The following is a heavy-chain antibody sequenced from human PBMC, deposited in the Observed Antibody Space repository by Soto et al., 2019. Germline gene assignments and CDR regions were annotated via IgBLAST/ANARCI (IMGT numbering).Heavy chain of an antibody. J-gene: IGHJ6*02. V-gene: IGHV4-34*01. CDR2: INHSGST. Sequence: SETLSLTCAVYGGSFSGYYWSWIRQPPGKGLEWIGEINHSGSTNYNPSLKSRVTLSVDTSKNQFSMKLSSVTAADTAVYYCARGGEVYCSSTSCSIYYYGMDVWGQGTTVTVYS. CDR1: GGSFSGYY. D-gene: IGHD2-2*01. CDR3: ARGGEVYCSSTSCSIYYYGMDV.